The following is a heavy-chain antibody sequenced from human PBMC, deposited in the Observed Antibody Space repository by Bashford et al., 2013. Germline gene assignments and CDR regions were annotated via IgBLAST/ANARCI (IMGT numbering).Heavy chain of an antibody. CDR1: GYNFNNFD. J-gene: IGHJ5*01. V-gene: IGHV1-8*01. CDR2: MNPKTGNR. D-gene: IGHD4-17*01. Sequence: VASVKVSCKTSGYNFNNFDINWVRQATGQGLEWMGWMNPKTGNRYYAERFQGRVAMTRNSSINTAYMELSRLQYADTAVYFCSRGFPMAGDHGEGNYYPDSWGQGTQVTVSS. CDR3: SRGFPMAGDHGEGNYYPDS.